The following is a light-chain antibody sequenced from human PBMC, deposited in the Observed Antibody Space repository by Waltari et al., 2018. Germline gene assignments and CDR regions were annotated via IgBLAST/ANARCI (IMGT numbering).Light chain of an antibody. CDR1: ESVLYNSNNKNH. J-gene: IGKJ4*01. Sequence: IVMTQSPEPLVVSLGVRVTINCNASESVLYNSNNKNHLAWYQQKPGQPPKSLLYSASTRESGVPDRFSGSGSETDFTLTVTSLQAEDVAVYYCQQYYSTPLTFGGGTKVEI. V-gene: IGKV4-1*01. CDR2: SAS. CDR3: QQYYSTPLT.